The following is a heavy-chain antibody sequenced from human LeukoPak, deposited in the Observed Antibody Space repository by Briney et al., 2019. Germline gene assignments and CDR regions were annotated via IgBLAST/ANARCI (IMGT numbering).Heavy chain of an antibody. Sequence: VGSLRLSCAASEFTFSIYWMSWVRQARGKGREWVANRNQDGRDEYYVDSVKGRFTISRDNAKNSLYLQMTSLRAEDTAVYYCARSPATGTVDYWGQGTLVTVSS. V-gene: IGHV3-7*01. CDR2: RNQDGRDE. CDR1: EFTFSIYW. CDR3: ARSPATGTVDY. D-gene: IGHD1-1*01. J-gene: IGHJ4*02.